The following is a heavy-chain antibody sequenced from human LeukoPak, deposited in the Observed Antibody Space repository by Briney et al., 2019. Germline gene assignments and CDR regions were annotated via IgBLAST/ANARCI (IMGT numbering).Heavy chain of an antibody. J-gene: IGHJ1*01. CDR3: ARGLSGAPDY. D-gene: IGHD3-10*01. Sequence: GGSLRLSCVGSGFTFSNHALHWVRQFPGKRLEYVSAISNNGRSTHYTDSVKGRFTVSRDNSKETVYLQLGSLRSEDTALYYCARGLSGAPDYWGRGTLVTVSS. V-gene: IGHV3-64*02. CDR1: GFTFSNHA. CDR2: ISNNGRST.